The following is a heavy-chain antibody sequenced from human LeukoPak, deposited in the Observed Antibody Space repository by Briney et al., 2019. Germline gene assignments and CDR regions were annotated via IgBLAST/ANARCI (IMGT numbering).Heavy chain of an antibody. CDR3: ARDNSLGDSAWWFDP. J-gene: IGHJ5*02. V-gene: IGHV1-46*01. Sequence: GASVKVSCKASGYTFTSYDINWVRQAPGQGLEWMGIINPSGDNTWYAQKFQGRVTMTRDMATSTDYMEVSSLRSEDTAVYYCARDNSLGDSAWWFDPWGQGTLVTVSS. CDR1: GYTFTSYD. CDR2: INPSGDNT. D-gene: IGHD5-12*01.